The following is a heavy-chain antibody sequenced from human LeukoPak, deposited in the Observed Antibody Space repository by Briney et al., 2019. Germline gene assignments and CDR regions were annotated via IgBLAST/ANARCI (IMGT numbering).Heavy chain of an antibody. Sequence: GGSLRLSCTASGFTVNTNYMSWVRQAPGKGLEWVSIIYSGGNIYYADSVKGRFTISRDNSKNTVYLQMNSLRAEDTAVYYCAKWAVSGRGFDYWGQGTLVTVSS. CDR2: IYSGGNI. CDR3: AKWAVSGRGFDY. J-gene: IGHJ4*02. V-gene: IGHV3-53*01. D-gene: IGHD6-19*01. CDR1: GFTVNTNY.